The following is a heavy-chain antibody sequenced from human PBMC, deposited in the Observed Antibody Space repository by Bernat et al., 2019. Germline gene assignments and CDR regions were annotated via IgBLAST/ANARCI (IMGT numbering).Heavy chain of an antibody. Sequence: QVQLVESGGGLVKPGGSLRLSCAASGFTFSDYYMSWIRQAPGKGLDWVSYLSSSSSYTNSADSVKGRLTISRDNAKDSRYQQMNSLRAEDTAVYYCARGTSTSAPYMDGWGKGTTVTVSS. CDR1: GFTFSDYY. V-gene: IGHV3-11*05. CDR3: ARGTSTSAPYMDG. J-gene: IGHJ6*03. CDR2: LSSSSSYT.